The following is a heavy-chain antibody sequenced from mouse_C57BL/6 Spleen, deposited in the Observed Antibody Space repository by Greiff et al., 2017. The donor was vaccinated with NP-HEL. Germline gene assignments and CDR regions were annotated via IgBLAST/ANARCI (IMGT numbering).Heavy chain of an antibody. D-gene: IGHD1-1*01. CDR3: AREGITTVVATGAMDY. Sequence: EVKVEESGGGLVKPGGSLKLSCAASGFTFSSYAMSWVRQTPEKRLEWVATISDGGSYTYYPDNVKGRFTISRDNAKNNLYLQMSHLKSEDTAMYYCAREGITTVVATGAMDYWGQGTSVTVSS. CDR2: ISDGGSYT. J-gene: IGHJ4*01. CDR1: GFTFSSYA. V-gene: IGHV5-4*01.